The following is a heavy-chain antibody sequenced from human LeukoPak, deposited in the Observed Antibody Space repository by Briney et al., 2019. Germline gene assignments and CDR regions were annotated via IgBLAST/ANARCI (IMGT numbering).Heavy chain of an antibody. V-gene: IGHV3-33*01. Sequence: GRSLRLSCAASGFTFSSYGMHWVRKAPGKGLEWVAVIWYDGSNKYYADSVKGRFTISRDNSKNTLYLQMNSLRAEDTAVYYCARDLTGYTKAFDYWGQGTLVTVSS. CDR3: ARDLTGYTKAFDY. CDR2: IWYDGSNK. D-gene: IGHD3-9*01. CDR1: GFTFSSYG. J-gene: IGHJ4*02.